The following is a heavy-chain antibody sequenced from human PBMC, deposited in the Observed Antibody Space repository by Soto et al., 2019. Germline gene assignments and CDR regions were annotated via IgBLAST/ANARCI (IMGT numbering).Heavy chain of an antibody. CDR3: ASLVPGYCTTGVCNAWFVP. CDR1: GGTFSSYA. CDR2: IIPIFGTA. D-gene: IGHD2-8*01. V-gene: IGHV1-69*13. J-gene: IGHJ5*02. Sequence: RASVKVSCKASGGTFSSYAISWVRQAPGQGLEWMGGIIPIFGTANYAQKFQGRVTITADESTSTAYMELSSLRSEDTAVYYCASLVPGYCTTGVCNAWFVPRGHGTPVSVSP.